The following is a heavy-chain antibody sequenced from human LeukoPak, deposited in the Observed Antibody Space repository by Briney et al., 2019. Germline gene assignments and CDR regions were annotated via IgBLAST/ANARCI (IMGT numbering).Heavy chain of an antibody. CDR1: GGSISSGSYY. D-gene: IGHD3-3*01. V-gene: IGHV4-61*02. CDR3: ASSSSTPTTDRGVLEWLSRHHAFDI. CDR2: IYTSGRT. Sequence: PSETLSLTCTVSGGSISSGSYYWSWIRQPAGKGLEWIGRIYTSGRTNYNPSLKSRVTISVDTSKNQFSLKLSSVTAADTAVYYCASSSSTPTTDRGVLEWLSRHHAFDIWGQGTMVTVSS. J-gene: IGHJ3*02.